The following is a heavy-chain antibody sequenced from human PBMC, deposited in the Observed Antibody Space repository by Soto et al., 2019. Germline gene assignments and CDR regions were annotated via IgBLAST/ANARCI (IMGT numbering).Heavy chain of an antibody. CDR2: INHSGGT. D-gene: IGHD3-3*02. J-gene: IGHJ6*02. V-gene: IGHV4-34*02. CDR1: GGSFSGYS. Sequence: QVQLQQWGAGLLKSSETLSLTCAVYGGSFSGYSWTWIRQAPGKGLEWIGEINHSGGTNYKSSLKSRVIISVDTSKNQFSLILYSVTAADTAVYYCARDRQYYHFWSGYQNEGPYGMDVWGQGTTVTVSS. CDR3: ARDRQYYHFWSGYQNEGPYGMDV.